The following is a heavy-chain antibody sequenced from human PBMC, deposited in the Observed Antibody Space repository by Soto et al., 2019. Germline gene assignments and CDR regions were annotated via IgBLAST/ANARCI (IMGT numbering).Heavy chain of an antibody. CDR2: INAGNGNT. V-gene: IGHV1-3*01. Sequence: QVQLVQSGAEVMKPGASVKVSCKASGYTFNSYAMNWVRQAPGQRLEWMGWINAGNGNTKYSQKFQGRVTITRDTSASTAYMELSSLRSEDTAVYYCARDPGYSYGYNWGQGTLVTVSS. CDR1: GYTFNSYA. J-gene: IGHJ4*02. CDR3: ARDPGYSYGYN. D-gene: IGHD5-18*01.